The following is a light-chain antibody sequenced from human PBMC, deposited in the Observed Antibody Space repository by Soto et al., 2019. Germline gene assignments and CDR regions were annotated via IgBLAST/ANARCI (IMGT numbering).Light chain of an antibody. V-gene: IGKV3-11*01. J-gene: IGKJ5*01. CDR1: QSVTSY. CDR2: DAS. Sequence: EIVMTQSPATLSVSPGERATLSCRASQSVTSYLAWYQQRPGQAPRLLINDASRRATGIPDRFSGSGSGVDFTLTISSLEPEDFAVYYCQQRSSWPITFGQGTRLEIK. CDR3: QQRSSWPIT.